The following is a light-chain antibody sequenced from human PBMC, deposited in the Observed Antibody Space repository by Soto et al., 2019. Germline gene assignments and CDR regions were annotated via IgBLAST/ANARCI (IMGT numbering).Light chain of an antibody. CDR3: QQYDNWPPWT. J-gene: IGKJ1*01. Sequence: EIVMTQSPATLSVSPGERATLSCRASQSVSSYLAWYHQKPGQAPRLLIHGASTRAPGFPARFSGSGSGTDFTLTISSLQSEDSAVYYCQQYDNWPPWTFGQGTKVDIK. V-gene: IGKV3-15*01. CDR1: QSVSSY. CDR2: GAS.